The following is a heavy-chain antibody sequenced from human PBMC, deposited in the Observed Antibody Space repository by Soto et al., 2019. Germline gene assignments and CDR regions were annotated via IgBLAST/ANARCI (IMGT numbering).Heavy chain of an antibody. V-gene: IGHV3-23*01. J-gene: IGHJ6*02. CDR3: AKRNGDYLNGMDV. Sequence: EVQLLESGGDSVQPGGSLRLSCVDSGFTFSDDGMSWVRQAPGRGLEWVSAISGSGGSTIYADSVKGRFTISRDSSKNTLYLQMNTLRAEDTAIYYCAKRNGDYLNGMDVWGQGTTVTVSS. CDR1: GFTFSDDG. D-gene: IGHD4-17*01. CDR2: ISGSGGST.